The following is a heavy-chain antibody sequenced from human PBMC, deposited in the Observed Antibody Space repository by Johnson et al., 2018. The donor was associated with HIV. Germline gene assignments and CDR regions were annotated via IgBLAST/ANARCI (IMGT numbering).Heavy chain of an antibody. CDR3: ATLEYSSSPGGYGAFDI. Sequence: QVLLVESGGGVVQPGRSLRLACAASGFTFSSYPMHWVRQAPGKGLEWVAVIWYDGSNKYYADSVKGRFTISRDNSKNTLYLQMNSLRAEDTAVYYCATLEYSSSPGGYGAFDIWGQGTMVTVSS. D-gene: IGHD6-6*01. CDR2: IWYDGSNK. J-gene: IGHJ3*02. CDR1: GFTFSSYP. V-gene: IGHV3-33*08.